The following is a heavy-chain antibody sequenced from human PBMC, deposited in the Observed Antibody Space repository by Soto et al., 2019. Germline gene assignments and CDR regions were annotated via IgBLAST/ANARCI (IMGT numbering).Heavy chain of an antibody. V-gene: IGHV3-7*05. J-gene: IGHJ3*02. CDR2: IKQDGSEK. Sequence: PGGSLRLSCAASGFTFSSYWMSWVRQAPGKGLEWVANIKQDGSEKYYVDSVKGRFTISRDNAKNSLYLQMNSLRAEDTAVYYCASPKWYDFWSGPHAFDIWGQGTMVTVSS. D-gene: IGHD3-3*01. CDR3: ASPKWYDFWSGPHAFDI. CDR1: GFTFSSYW.